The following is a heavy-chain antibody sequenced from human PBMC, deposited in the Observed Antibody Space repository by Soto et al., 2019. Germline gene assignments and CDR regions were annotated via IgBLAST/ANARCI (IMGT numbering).Heavy chain of an antibody. V-gene: IGHV4-30-4*01. CDR2: VYYRGSI. J-gene: IGHJ5*01. CDR3: ARVTFTPNWSDS. Sequence: SETLSLTCTVSGDSISSPDYYWSWIRLAPGKGLELIGYVYYRGSIYYTPSFESRVSISVDTSKNQFSLRLTSVTAADSAMYFCARVTFTPNWSDSWGQGILVTVSS. CDR1: GDSISSPDYY. D-gene: IGHD3-3*02.